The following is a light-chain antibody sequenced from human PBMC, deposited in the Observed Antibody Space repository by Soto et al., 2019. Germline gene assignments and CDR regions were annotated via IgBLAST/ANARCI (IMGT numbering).Light chain of an antibody. CDR3: KQSGISGT. CDR1: QTFSGY. CDR2: GAS. J-gene: IGKJ1*01. V-gene: IGKV3-11*01. Sequence: EIVLTQSPATLSLSPGERATLSCRASQTFSGYLVWYQQKPGQAPRLLIFGASNRATGVPARFSASGSGTDSTLTISSLEPEYFAVYYCKQSGISGTFGQGTKVESK.